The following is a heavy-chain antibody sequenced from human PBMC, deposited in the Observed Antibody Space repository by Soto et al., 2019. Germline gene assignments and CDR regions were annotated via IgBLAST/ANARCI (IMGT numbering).Heavy chain of an antibody. CDR1: GYTFSTYG. J-gene: IGHJ4*02. D-gene: IGHD2-21*02. CDR3: ATGGHMWVVTDMAY. V-gene: IGHV1-18*01. Sequence: QVQLVQSGAEVKKPGASVKVSCKASGYTFSTYGISWVRQAPGQGLEWMGWISGHNGNTKYAQKVQGGVTMTTDTPTTIASTALRSLRSDDTAVYYCATGGHMWVVTDMAYWGQGPLVTVSS. CDR2: ISGHNGNT.